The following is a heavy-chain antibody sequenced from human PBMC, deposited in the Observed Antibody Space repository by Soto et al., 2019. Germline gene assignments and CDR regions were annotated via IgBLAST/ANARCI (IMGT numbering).Heavy chain of an antibody. CDR1: GASMRTYY. J-gene: IGHJ4*02. CDR3: ARDSPPIDF. CDR2: ISASGNT. Sequence: PSETLSLTCNVSGASMRTYYWSWIRQPAGKELEWIGRISASGNTVYNPSLKSRVTMSMDTSKNQFSLKMTSITAADTAVYYCARDSPPIDFWGQGTRV. V-gene: IGHV4-4*07.